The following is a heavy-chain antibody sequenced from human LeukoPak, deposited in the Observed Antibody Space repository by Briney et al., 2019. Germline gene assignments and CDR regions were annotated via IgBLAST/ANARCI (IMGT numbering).Heavy chain of an antibody. CDR1: GYTFTSYD. Sequence: ASVKVSCKASGYTFTSYDINWVRQATGQGLEWMGWMNPNSGNTGYAQKFQGRVTMTRNTSISTAYMELSSLRSEDTAVYYCARQYCSSTSCYLIADYRGQGTLVTVSS. J-gene: IGHJ4*02. D-gene: IGHD2-2*01. CDR2: MNPNSGNT. V-gene: IGHV1-8*01. CDR3: ARQYCSSTSCYLIADY.